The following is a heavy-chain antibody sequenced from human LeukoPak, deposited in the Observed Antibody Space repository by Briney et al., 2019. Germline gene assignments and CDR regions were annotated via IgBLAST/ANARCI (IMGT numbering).Heavy chain of an antibody. CDR3: AELGITMIGGV. CDR2: ISSSGSTI. CDR1: GFTFSSYS. Sequence: GGSLRLSCVVSGFTFSSYSMNWVRQAPGKGLGWVSYISSSGSTIYYADSVKGRFTISRDNAKNSLYLQMNSLRAEDTAVYYCAELGITMIGGVWGKGTTVTISS. J-gene: IGHJ6*04. V-gene: IGHV3-48*04. D-gene: IGHD3-10*02.